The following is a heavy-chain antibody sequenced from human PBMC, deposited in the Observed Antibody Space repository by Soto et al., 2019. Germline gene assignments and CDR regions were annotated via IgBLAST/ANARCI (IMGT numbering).Heavy chain of an antibody. V-gene: IGHV5-51*01. D-gene: IGHD5-12*01. Sequence: GESLKISCKGSGYSFTSYWIGWVRQMPGKGLEWMGIIYPGDSDTRYSPSFQGQVTISADKSISTAYLQWSSLKASDTAMYYCARQIDSVYVGSAYYFMDVWGKGTTVTVSS. CDR1: GYSFTSYW. CDR3: ARQIDSVYVGSAYYFMDV. J-gene: IGHJ6*03. CDR2: IYPGDSDT.